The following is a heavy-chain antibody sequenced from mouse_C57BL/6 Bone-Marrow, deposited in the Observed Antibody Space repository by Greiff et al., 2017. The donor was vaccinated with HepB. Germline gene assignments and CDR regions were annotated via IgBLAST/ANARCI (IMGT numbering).Heavy chain of an antibody. J-gene: IGHJ2*01. CDR2: IDPSDSYT. CDR3: ARSAPFYCGSSPDY. Sequence: QVQLQQPGAELVKPGASVKLSCKASGYTFTSYWMQWVKQRPGQGLEWIGEIDPSDSYTNYNQKFKGKATLTVDTSASTAYMQLSSLTSEDSAVYYCARSAPFYCGSSPDYWGQGTTLTVSS. V-gene: IGHV1-50*01. D-gene: IGHD1-1*01. CDR1: GYTFTSYW.